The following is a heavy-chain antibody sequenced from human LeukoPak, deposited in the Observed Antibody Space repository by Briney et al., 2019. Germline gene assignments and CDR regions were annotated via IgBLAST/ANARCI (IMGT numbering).Heavy chain of an antibody. Sequence: SETLSLTCAVYGGSFSGYYWSWIRQPPGKGLEWIGEINHSGSTNYNPSLKSRVTISVDTSKNQFSLKLSSVTAADTAVYYCARGRRGYIFDYWGQGTLVTVSS. CDR1: GGSFSGYY. CDR3: ARGRRGYIFDY. J-gene: IGHJ4*02. V-gene: IGHV4-34*01. CDR2: INHSGST. D-gene: IGHD6-25*01.